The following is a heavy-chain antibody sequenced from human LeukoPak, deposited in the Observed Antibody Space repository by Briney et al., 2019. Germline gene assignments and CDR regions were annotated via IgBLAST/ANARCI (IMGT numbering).Heavy chain of an antibody. CDR1: GGTFSSYA. Sequence: GASVKVSCKASGGTFSSYAISWVRQAPGQGLEWMGWISAYNGNTNYAQKLQGRVTMTTDTSTSTAYMELRSLRSDDTAVYYCARDWPWLAPIYYYYYGMDVWGQGTTVTVSS. CDR2: ISAYNGNT. J-gene: IGHJ6*02. V-gene: IGHV1-18*01. D-gene: IGHD6-19*01. CDR3: ARDWPWLAPIYYYYYGMDV.